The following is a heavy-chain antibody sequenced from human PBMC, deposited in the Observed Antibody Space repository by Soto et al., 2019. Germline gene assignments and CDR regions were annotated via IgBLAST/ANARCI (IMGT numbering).Heavy chain of an antibody. CDR3: ASSDTAMGPYYFDY. V-gene: IGHV4-59*01. Sequence: SETLSLTCTVSGGSISSYYWSWIRQPPGKGLEWIGYIYYSGSTNYNPSLKSRVTISVDTSKNQFSLKLGSVTAADTAVYYCASSDTAMGPYYFDYWGQGTLVTVSS. CDR1: GGSISSYY. D-gene: IGHD5-18*01. CDR2: IYYSGST. J-gene: IGHJ4*02.